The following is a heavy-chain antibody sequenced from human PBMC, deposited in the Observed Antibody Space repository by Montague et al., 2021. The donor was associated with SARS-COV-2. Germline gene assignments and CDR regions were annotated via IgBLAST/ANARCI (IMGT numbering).Heavy chain of an antibody. CDR2: ISYSGSA. CDR3: ARLTPVGSTFFFEF. J-gene: IGHJ4*02. Sequence: TLSLTCTVSGDSFTTSGYFWTWIRQHPGKGLEWIGHISYSGSAXYSPSLKSRLTTSVDTSKNQFSLELTSVTAADTAVYYCARLTPVGSTFFFEFWGQGGLVTVSS. V-gene: IGHV4-31*03. CDR1: GDSFTTSGYF. D-gene: IGHD2/OR15-2a*01.